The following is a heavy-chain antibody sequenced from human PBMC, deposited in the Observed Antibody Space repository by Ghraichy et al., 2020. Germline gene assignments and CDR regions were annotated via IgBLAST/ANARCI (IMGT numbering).Heavy chain of an antibody. J-gene: IGHJ6*02. D-gene: IGHD4-17*01. CDR2: INHSGST. CDR3: ASLPHGDYDQYFYYDMDV. V-gene: IGHV4-34*01. CDR1: GGSFTTYY. Sequence: SETLSLTCAVSGGSFTTYYWSWIRQPPGKGLQWIGEINHSGSTNYNPSLKSRVTISVDTSKSQISLNLSSVTAADTAVYYCASLPHGDYDQYFYYDMDVWGQGTTVTVSS.